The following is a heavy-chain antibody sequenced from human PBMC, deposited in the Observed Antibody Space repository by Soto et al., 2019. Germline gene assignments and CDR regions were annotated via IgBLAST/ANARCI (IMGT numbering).Heavy chain of an antibody. Sequence: LSLTCTVSRASIYTYSWTWIRQPAGKGLQWIGHIYSSGSANYSPSLKSRVSMSVDSSKNQISLKLSSVTAADTAVYYCATIVGASDYWGQGALVTVSS. V-gene: IGHV4-4*07. CDR1: RASIYTYS. D-gene: IGHD1-26*01. J-gene: IGHJ4*02. CDR2: IYSSGSA. CDR3: ATIVGASDY.